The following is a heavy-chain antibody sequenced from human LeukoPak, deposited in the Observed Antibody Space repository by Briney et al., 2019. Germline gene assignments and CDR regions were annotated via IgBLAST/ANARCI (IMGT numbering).Heavy chain of an antibody. CDR3: ARERVYGSGSYYKAYFDY. Sequence: SSETLSLTCTVSGDSISSYYWSWIRQPPGKGLEWIGYIYYSGSTNYNPSLKSRVTISVDTSKNQFSLKLSSVTAADTAVYYCARERVYGSGSYYKAYFDYWGQGTLVTVSS. J-gene: IGHJ4*02. V-gene: IGHV4-59*01. D-gene: IGHD3-10*01. CDR1: GDSISSYY. CDR2: IYYSGST.